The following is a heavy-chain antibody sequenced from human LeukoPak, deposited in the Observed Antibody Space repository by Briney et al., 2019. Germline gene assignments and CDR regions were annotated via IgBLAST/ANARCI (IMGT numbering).Heavy chain of an antibody. D-gene: IGHD2-2*01. CDR2: INHSGST. CDR3: ARLYQLLSGYYYYMDV. J-gene: IGHJ6*03. V-gene: IGHV4-34*01. CDR1: GGSISIYY. Sequence: SEPLSLTCTLSGGSISIYYWSWIRQPPGKGLEWIGEINHSGSTNYNPSLKSRVTISVDTSKNQFSLKLSSVTAADTAVYYWARLYQLLSGYYYYMDVWGKGTTVTVSS.